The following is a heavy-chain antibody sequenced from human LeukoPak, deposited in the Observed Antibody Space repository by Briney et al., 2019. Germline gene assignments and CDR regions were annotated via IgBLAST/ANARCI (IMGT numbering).Heavy chain of an antibody. D-gene: IGHD5-12*01. Sequence: SETLSLTCTVSGGSISSSSYYWGWIRQPPGKGLEWIGSIYYSGSTYYNPSLKSRVTISVDTSKNQFSLKLSSVTAADTAVYYCATLSGRGRLRPMKFDYWGQGTLVTVSS. V-gene: IGHV4-39*07. CDR3: ATLSGRGRLRPMKFDY. CDR1: GGSISSSSYY. CDR2: IYYSGST. J-gene: IGHJ4*02.